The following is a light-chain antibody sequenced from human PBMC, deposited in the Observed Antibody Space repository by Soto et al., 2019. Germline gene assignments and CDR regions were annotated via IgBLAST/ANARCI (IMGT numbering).Light chain of an antibody. V-gene: IGLV2-11*01. CDR3: CSYAGSYTWV. CDR2: DVS. Sequence: QSALTQPRSVSGSPGQSVTISCTGTSSDVGGYNYVSWYQQHPGKAPKLMIYDVSKRPSGVPDRFSGSKSGNTASLTIAGLQAEDAADYYGCSYAGSYTWVFGTGTKLTVL. CDR1: SSDVGGYNY. J-gene: IGLJ1*01.